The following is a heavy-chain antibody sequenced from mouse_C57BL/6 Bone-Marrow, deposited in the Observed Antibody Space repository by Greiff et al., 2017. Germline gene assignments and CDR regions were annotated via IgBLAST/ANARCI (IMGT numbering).Heavy chain of an antibody. Sequence: QVQLQQSGAELVRPGTSVKVSCKASGYAFTNYLIEWVKQRPGQGLEWIGVINPGSGGTNYNEKFKGQATMTADKSSSTANMQSSSLTSEASAVYCCSRSKNWDSWFAYWCQGTLVTVSA. CDR1: GYAFTNYL. CDR2: INPGSGGT. CDR3: SRSKNWDSWFAY. D-gene: IGHD4-1*01. V-gene: IGHV1-54*01. J-gene: IGHJ3*01.